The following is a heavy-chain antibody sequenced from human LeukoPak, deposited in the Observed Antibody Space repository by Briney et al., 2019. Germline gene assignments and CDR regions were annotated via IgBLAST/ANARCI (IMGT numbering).Heavy chain of an antibody. CDR3: AKESGDDGSGYYEVFDY. Sequence: GGSLRLSCTASGFTFSSYAMSWVRQAPGKGLEWVSVISGTGGSTNHADSVKGRFTISGDNSKNTLYLQMNSLRAEDTAVYYCAKESGDDGSGYYEVFDYWGQGTPVTVSS. D-gene: IGHD3-22*01. CDR1: GFTFSSYA. J-gene: IGHJ4*02. CDR2: ISGTGGST. V-gene: IGHV3-23*01.